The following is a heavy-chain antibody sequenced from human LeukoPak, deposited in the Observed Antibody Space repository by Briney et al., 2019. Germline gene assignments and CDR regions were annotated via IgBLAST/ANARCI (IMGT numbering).Heavy chain of an antibody. CDR2: INGDGTST. Sequence: RGSLRLPCVGSGFTFSDYCMHWVRQVPGKGLVWVSRINGDGTSTAYADSVKGRFTISRDNGRNTLYLQMNSLRAEDTAVYYCSTDLEAATQMPEYWGQGILVIVSS. CDR3: STDLEAATQMPEY. J-gene: IGHJ4*02. V-gene: IGHV3-74*01. D-gene: IGHD2-15*01. CDR1: GFTFSDYC.